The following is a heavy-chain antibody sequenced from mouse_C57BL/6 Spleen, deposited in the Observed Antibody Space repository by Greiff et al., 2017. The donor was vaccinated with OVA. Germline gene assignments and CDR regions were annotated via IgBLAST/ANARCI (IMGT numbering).Heavy chain of an antibody. J-gene: IGHJ2*01. D-gene: IGHD1-1*01. CDR3: ARSYYGSRESYYFDY. V-gene: IGHV1-53*01. CDR2: INPSNGGT. Sequence: VKQRPGQGLEWIGNINPSNGGTNYNEKFKSKATLTVDKSSSTAYMQLSSLTSEDSAVYYCARSYYGSRESYYFDYWGQGTTLTVSS.